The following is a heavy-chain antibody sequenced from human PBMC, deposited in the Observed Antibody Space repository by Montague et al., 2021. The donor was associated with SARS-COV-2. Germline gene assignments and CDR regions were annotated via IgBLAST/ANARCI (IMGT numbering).Heavy chain of an antibody. D-gene: IGHD6-19*01. CDR2: ISGSGGST. Sequence: SLRLSCAASGFTFSSYTITWVRQAPGKGLEWVSGISGSGGSTYYADSVKGRFTISRDNSKNTLYLQMNSLRAEDTAVYYCEKDRFSSGWFGGLDYWGQGTLVTVSS. J-gene: IGHJ4*02. V-gene: IGHV3-23*01. CDR1: GFTFSSYT. CDR3: EKDRFSSGWFGGLDY.